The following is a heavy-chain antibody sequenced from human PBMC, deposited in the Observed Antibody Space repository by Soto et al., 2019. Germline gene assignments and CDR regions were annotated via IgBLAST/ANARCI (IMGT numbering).Heavy chain of an antibody. CDR3: AKGDSSWVSWFDP. V-gene: IGHV1-2*02. CDR2: INPTTGAT. J-gene: IGHJ5*02. Sequence: ASVKVSCKASGYTFTAQYLHWVRKAPGEGLEWMGWINPTTGATRYAQKFQGRVTMTKDTSMSTAYLEVRSLRPDDTAVYYCAKGDSSWVSWFDPWGQGTLVTVSS. CDR1: GYTFTAQY. D-gene: IGHD6-19*01.